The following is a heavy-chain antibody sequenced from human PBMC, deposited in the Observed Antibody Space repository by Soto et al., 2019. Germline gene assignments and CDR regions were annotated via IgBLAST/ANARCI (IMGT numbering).Heavy chain of an antibody. CDR1: GFTLSNYW. CDR2: ISSDGSST. CDR3: ARVTYCSSCSCYSYFDS. Sequence: EVQLVESGGGLVQPGGSLRLSCAASGFTLSNYWMHWARQAPGKGLVWVSRISSDGSSTNYADSVKGQFTISRHNAKNTLHLQMNSLRAEDTAVYYCARVTYCSSCSCYSYFDSWGQGSLVTVSS. V-gene: IGHV3-74*01. J-gene: IGHJ4*02. D-gene: IGHD2-2*01.